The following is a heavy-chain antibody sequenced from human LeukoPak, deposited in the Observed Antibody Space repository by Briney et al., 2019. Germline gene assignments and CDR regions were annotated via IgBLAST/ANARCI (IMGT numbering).Heavy chain of an antibody. D-gene: IGHD3-22*01. CDR2: INPNSGGT. Sequence: GASVKVSCKASGYTFTGYYMHWVRQAPGQGLEWMGWINPNSGGTNYAQKFQGRVTMTRDTSISTAYMELSRLRSDDTAVYYCARDMYYHDSSGVAFDIWGQGTMVTVSS. CDR3: ARDMYYHDSSGVAFDI. V-gene: IGHV1-2*02. CDR1: GYTFTGYY. J-gene: IGHJ3*02.